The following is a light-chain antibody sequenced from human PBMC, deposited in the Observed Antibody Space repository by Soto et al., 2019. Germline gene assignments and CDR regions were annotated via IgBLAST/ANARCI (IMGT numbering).Light chain of an antibody. J-gene: IGKJ4*01. Sequence: DIVMTQSPLSLPVTPGEPASISCRSSRSLLHSNGFNYVHWYLQKPGQSPQLLIYLGSSRASGVPDTFSGSGSGTDFTLKISRVEAEDVGVYYCMQALQTPLTFGGGTKVEIK. CDR3: MQALQTPLT. CDR1: RSLLHSNGFNY. V-gene: IGKV2-28*01. CDR2: LGS.